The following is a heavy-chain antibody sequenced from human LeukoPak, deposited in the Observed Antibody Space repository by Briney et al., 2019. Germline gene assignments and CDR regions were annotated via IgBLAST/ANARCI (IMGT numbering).Heavy chain of an antibody. Sequence: GGSLRLSCAASGFTFSGYSMNWVRQAPGKGLEWVSSIISSSSTIYYADSVKGRFTISRDNDKNSLYLQMNSLRAEDTAVYYCARGSEGDVWGKGTTVTISS. J-gene: IGHJ6*04. CDR1: GFTFSGYS. V-gene: IGHV3-48*01. CDR2: IISSSSTI. CDR3: ARGSEGDV.